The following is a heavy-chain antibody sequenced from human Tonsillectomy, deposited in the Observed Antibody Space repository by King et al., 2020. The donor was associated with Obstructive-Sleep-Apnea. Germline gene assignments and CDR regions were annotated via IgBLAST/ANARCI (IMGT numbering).Heavy chain of an antibody. V-gene: IGHV5-51*01. CDR1: GYSFSTYW. D-gene: IGHD5-12*01. CDR2: IYPGDSDT. CDR3: ARGYDRNYFDY. Sequence: VQLVESGAEVKKSGESLRISCKGSGYSFSTYWIGWVRQMPGKGLEWMGIIYPGDSDTRYSPSFHGQVTISADKSISSAYLQWSSLKASDTAMYYCARGYDRNYFDYWGQGTLVTVSS. J-gene: IGHJ4*02.